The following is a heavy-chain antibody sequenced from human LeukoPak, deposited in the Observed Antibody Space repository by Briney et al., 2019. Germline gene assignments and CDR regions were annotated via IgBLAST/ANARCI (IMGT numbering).Heavy chain of an antibody. Sequence: GGSLRLSCAASGFTFSSYPMHWVRQAPGKGLEWVAVISNDGSKKSYADSVKGRFTISRDNSKNTVDLQMNSPRAEDTAVYYCARVAGWVAREGFGYWGQGTLVTVSS. CDR1: GFTFSSYP. J-gene: IGHJ4*02. CDR3: ARVAGWVAREGFGY. CDR2: ISNDGSKK. V-gene: IGHV3-30*01. D-gene: IGHD1-26*01.